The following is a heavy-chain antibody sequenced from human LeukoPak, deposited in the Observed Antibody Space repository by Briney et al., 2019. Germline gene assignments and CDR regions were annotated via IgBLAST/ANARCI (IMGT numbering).Heavy chain of an antibody. J-gene: IGHJ4*02. D-gene: IGHD6-13*01. Sequence: GASVKVSCKASGYSFTDYYMHWVRQAPGQGLEWMGWISAYNGDTNYAQKLQGRLTLTTDTSTTTAYMELRSLRSDDTAVYYCARDHSSSGQLFDYWGQGTLVTVSS. CDR3: ARDHSSSGQLFDY. CDR1: GYSFTDYY. CDR2: ISAYNGDT. V-gene: IGHV1-18*04.